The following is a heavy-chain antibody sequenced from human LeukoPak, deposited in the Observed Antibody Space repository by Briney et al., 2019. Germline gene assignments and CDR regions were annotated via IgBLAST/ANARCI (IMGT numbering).Heavy chain of an antibody. D-gene: IGHD3-9*01. CDR3: ARTNYDILTGYYTNWFDP. V-gene: IGHV4-61*02. CDR1: GGSISSGSYY. CDR2: IYTSGST. J-gene: IGHJ5*02. Sequence: PSETLSLTCTVSGGSISSGSYYWSWIRQPAGKGLEWIRRIYTSGSTNYNPSLKSRVTISVDTSKNQFSLKLSSVTAADTAVYYCARTNYDILTGYYTNWFDPWGQGTLVTVSS.